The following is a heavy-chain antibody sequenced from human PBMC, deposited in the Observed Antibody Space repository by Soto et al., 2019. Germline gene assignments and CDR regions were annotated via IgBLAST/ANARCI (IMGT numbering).Heavy chain of an antibody. D-gene: IGHD3-22*01. CDR3: ARGLQAGDSSGYYPKPFDY. V-gene: IGHV3-21*01. CDR1: GFTFSSYS. CDR2: ISSSSSYI. J-gene: IGHJ4*02. Sequence: KPGGSLRLSCAASGFTFSSYSMNWVRQAPGKGLEWVSSISSSSSYIYYADSVKGRFTISRDNAKNSLYLQMNSLRAEDTAVYYCARGLQAGDSSGYYPKPFDYWGQGTLVTVSS.